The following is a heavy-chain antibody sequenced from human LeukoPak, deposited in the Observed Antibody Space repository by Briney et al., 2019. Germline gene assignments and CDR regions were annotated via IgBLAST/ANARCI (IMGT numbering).Heavy chain of an antibody. Sequence: GGSLRLSCAASGFTFSSYGMHWVRQAPGKGLEWVAVISYDGSNKYYADSVKGRFTIPRDNSKNTLYLQMNSLRAEDTAVYYCAKDRAGSGFDYWGQGTLVTVSS. J-gene: IGHJ4*02. D-gene: IGHD2-15*01. V-gene: IGHV3-30*18. CDR2: ISYDGSNK. CDR3: AKDRAGSGFDY. CDR1: GFTFSSYG.